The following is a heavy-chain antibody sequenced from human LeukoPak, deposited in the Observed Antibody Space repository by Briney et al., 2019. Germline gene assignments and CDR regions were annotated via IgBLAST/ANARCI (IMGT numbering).Heavy chain of an antibody. CDR2: IYPSRT. J-gene: IGHJ5*02. CDR3: ARVIVVVVAATRTNWFDP. D-gene: IGHD2-15*01. V-gene: IGHV4-4*07. Sequence: SETLSLTCTVSGGSISSYFWTWVRQPAGKGLEWIGRIYPSRTTYNPSLKSRVTMSVDTSKNQFSLKLSSVTAADTAVYYCARVIVVVVAATRTNWFDPWGQGTLVTVSS. CDR1: GGSISSYF.